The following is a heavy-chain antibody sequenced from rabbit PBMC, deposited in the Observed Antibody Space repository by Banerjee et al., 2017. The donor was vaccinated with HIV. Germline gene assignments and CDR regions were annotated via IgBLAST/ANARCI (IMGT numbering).Heavy chain of an antibody. CDR2: IYTSSGST. D-gene: IGHD6-1*01. CDR3: ARYDTYGGAGYANL. CDR1: GFSFSSSDY. Sequence: QSLEESGGDLVKPGASLTLTCTASGFSFSSSDYMCWVRQAPGKGLEWIGSIYTSSGSTYYASWAKGRFTISKTSSTTVTLQMTSLTAADTATYFCARYDTYGGAGYANLWGPGTLVTVS. V-gene: IGHV1S40*01. J-gene: IGHJ4*01.